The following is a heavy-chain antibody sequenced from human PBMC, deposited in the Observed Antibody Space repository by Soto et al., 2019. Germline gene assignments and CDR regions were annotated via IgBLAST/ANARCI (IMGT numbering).Heavy chain of an antibody. V-gene: IGHV3-23*01. Sequence: GGSLRLSCAASGFKFGNYAMSWVRQAPGKGLEWVSLISATGGGTYYADSVKGRFTISRDNSHNTLYLQVHSLTAEDTAVYYCAKDRRAGGNSAFYFDFWGQGAQVTISS. CDR2: ISATGGGT. D-gene: IGHD3-16*01. J-gene: IGHJ4*02. CDR1: GFKFGNYA. CDR3: AKDRRAGGNSAFYFDF.